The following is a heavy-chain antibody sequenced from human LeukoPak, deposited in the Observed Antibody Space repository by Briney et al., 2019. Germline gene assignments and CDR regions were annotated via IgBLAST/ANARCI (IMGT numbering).Heavy chain of an antibody. Sequence: ASVKVSCKASGYTFTSYYMHWVRQAPGQGLEWMGIINPSGGSTSYAQKFQGRVTMTRDTSTSTVYMELSRLRSDDTAVYYCARVLALNLRVPGYWGQGTLVTVSS. V-gene: IGHV1-46*01. D-gene: IGHD1-1*01. J-gene: IGHJ4*02. CDR2: INPSGGST. CDR1: GYTFTSYY. CDR3: ARVLALNLRVPGY.